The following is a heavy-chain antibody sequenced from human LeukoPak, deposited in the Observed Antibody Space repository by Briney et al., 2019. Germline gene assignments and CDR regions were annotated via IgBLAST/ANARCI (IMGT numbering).Heavy chain of an antibody. Sequence: SVKVSCKASGGSFSSHAISWVRQAPGQGLEWMAGIIPIFGTPKYTQKFQGRVTITANESTSTAYMELSSLRSEDTAVYYCARSSWTGGYSHQGDWGQGTRVAVSS. CDR3: ARSSWTGGYSHQGD. D-gene: IGHD5-18*01. J-gene: IGHJ4*02. CDR1: GGSFSSHA. V-gene: IGHV1-69*13. CDR2: IIPIFGTP.